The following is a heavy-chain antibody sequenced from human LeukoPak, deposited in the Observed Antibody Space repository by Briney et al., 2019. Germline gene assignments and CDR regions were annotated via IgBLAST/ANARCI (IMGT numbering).Heavy chain of an antibody. V-gene: IGHV4-34*01. CDR1: GGSFSGYY. D-gene: IGHD6-13*01. Sequence: PSETLSLTCAVYGGSFSGYYWSWIRQPPGKGLEWIGEINHSGSTNYNPSHKSRVTISVDTSKNQFSLKLSSVTAADTAVYYCATIRAYSREKSFDYWGQGTLVTVSS. CDR2: INHSGST. J-gene: IGHJ4*02. CDR3: ATIRAYSREKSFDY.